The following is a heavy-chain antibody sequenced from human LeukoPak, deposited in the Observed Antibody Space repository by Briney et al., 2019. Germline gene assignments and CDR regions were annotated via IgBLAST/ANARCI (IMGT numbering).Heavy chain of an antibody. CDR2: VYTSGTT. CDR3: ATSGSGWSTKKDALEI. D-gene: IGHD6-19*01. CDR1: GGSVSSYY. Sequence: PSETLSLTCTVSGGSVSSYYWSWIRQPARKGLEWIWRVYTSGTTYYNPSLRSRVTVSVDTSKNQFSLKMTSVNAADTAVYYCATSGSGWSTKKDALEIWGQGTTVTVAS. J-gene: IGHJ3*02. V-gene: IGHV4-4*07.